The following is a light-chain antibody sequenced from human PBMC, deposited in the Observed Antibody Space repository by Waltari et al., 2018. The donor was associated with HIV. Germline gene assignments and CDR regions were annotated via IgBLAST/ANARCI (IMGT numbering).Light chain of an antibody. CDR2: SNN. V-gene: IGLV1-44*01. CDR1: SSNIGSSI. J-gene: IGLJ3*02. CDR3: AAWDDSLNAWV. Sequence: QSVLTQPPSASGTPGPRVSISCSGSSSNIGSSIVNCYQQLPGTAPKLLIYSNNRRPSGVPDRFSAAKSGTSAALAISGLQSEDEADYYCAAWDDSLNAWVFGGGTKLTVL.